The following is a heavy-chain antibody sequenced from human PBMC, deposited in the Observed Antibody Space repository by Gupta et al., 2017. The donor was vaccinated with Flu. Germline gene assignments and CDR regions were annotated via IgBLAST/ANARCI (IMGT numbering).Heavy chain of an antibody. CDR1: GFTFSSYG. J-gene: IGHJ4*02. CDR3: ARDISWGYFDY. D-gene: IGHD7-27*01. Sequence: QVQLVESGGGVVQPGRSLRLSCAASGFTFSSYGMHWVRQAPGKGLEWVAVIWYDGSNKYYADSVKGRFTISRDNSKNTLYLQMNSLRAEDTAVYYCARDISWGYFDYWGQGTLVTVSS. V-gene: IGHV3-33*01. CDR2: IWYDGSNK.